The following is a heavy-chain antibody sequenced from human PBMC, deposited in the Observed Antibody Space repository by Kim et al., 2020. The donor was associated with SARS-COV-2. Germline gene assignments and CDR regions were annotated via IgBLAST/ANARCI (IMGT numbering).Heavy chain of an antibody. CDR1: GYTFTSYG. D-gene: IGHD3-10*01. CDR3: ARDKVGLLWFGDDAFDI. J-gene: IGHJ3*02. Sequence: SVKVSCKASGYTFTSYGISWVRQAPGQGLEWMGWISAYNGNTNYAQKLQGRVTMTTDTSTSTAYMELRSLRSDDTAVYYCARDKVGLLWFGDDAFDIWGQGTMVTVSS. V-gene: IGHV1-18*01. CDR2: ISAYNGNT.